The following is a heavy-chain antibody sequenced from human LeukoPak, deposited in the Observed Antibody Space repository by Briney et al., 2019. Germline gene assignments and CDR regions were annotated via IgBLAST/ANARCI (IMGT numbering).Heavy chain of an antibody. V-gene: IGHV3-21*01. D-gene: IGHD2-2*02. CDR1: GFTFSSYS. CDR2: ISSSSSYI. CDR3: ARAPDCGSTSCYTDH. J-gene: IGHJ4*02. Sequence: GGSLRLSCAASGFTFSSYSMNWVRQAPGKGLEWVSSISSSSSYIYYADSVKGRFTIPRDNARNSLYLQMNSLRAEDTAVYYCARAPDCGSTSCYTDHWGQGTLVTVSS.